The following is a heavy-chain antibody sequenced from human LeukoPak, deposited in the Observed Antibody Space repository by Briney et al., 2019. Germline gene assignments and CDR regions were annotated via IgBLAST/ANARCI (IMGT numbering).Heavy chain of an antibody. CDR3: AGYQPPMFDY. Sequence: PGGSLRLSCAASGFTFNRYNMNWVRRAPGKGLEWVSSISTSSSYIYYADSVRGRFTISRDNAKNSLYLQMNSLRAEDTAVYSCAGYQPPMFDYWGQGTLVTVSS. J-gene: IGHJ4*02. CDR1: GFTFNRYN. V-gene: IGHV3-21*01. CDR2: ISTSSSYI. D-gene: IGHD2-2*01.